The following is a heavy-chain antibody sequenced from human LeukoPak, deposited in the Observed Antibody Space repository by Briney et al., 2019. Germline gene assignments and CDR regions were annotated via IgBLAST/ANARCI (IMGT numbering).Heavy chain of an antibody. V-gene: IGHV3-20*04. Sequence: SGGSLRLSCAASGFTFGNYGMSWVRQAPGKGLEWVSGINWNGGSTGYADSVKGRFTISGDNSKNTLFLQMNSLRAEDTAVYYCAHGAMYQLDYWGQGTLVTVSS. J-gene: IGHJ4*02. CDR1: GFTFGNYG. CDR3: AHGAMYQLDY. D-gene: IGHD2-2*01. CDR2: INWNGGST.